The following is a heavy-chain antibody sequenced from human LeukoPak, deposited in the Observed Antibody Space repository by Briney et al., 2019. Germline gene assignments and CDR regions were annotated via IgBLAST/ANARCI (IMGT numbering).Heavy chain of an antibody. CDR1: GGSISSYY. Sequence: SETLSLTCTVSGGSISSYYWSWIRQPPGKGLEWIGYIYYSGSANYNPSLKSRVTISVDTSKNQFSLKLSSVTAADTAVYYCAREDAAQPHGGMDVWGQGTTVTVSS. D-gene: IGHD5-24*01. CDR3: AREDAAQPHGGMDV. J-gene: IGHJ6*02. CDR2: IYYSGSA. V-gene: IGHV4-59*01.